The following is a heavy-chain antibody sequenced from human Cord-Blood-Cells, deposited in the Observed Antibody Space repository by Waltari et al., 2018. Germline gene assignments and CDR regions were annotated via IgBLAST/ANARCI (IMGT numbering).Heavy chain of an antibody. CDR3: ARKGEINEASDY. CDR2: INHSGST. J-gene: IGHJ4*02. V-gene: IGHV4-34*01. D-gene: IGHD1-1*01. CDR1: GGSFSGYY. Sequence: QVQLQQWGAGLLKPSETLSLTCAVYGGSFSGYYWSWIRQPPGKGLEWIGEINHSGSTNYNPSLKSRVTISVDTSKNQFSLKLSSVTAADTAVYYCARKGEINEASDYWGQGTLVTVSS.